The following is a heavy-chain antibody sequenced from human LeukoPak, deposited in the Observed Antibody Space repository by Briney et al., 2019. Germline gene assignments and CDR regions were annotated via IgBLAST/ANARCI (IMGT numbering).Heavy chain of an antibody. D-gene: IGHD3-10*01. V-gene: IGHV1-69*05. CDR3: ARSRRGSFLVDY. CDR2: IIPIFGTA. CDR1: GGTFSSYA. J-gene: IGHJ4*02. Sequence: SVKVYCKASGGTFSSYAISWVRQAPGQGLEWMGGIIPIFGTANYAQKFQGRVTITTDESTSTAYMELSSLRSEDTAVYYCARSRRGSFLVDYWGQGTLVTVSS.